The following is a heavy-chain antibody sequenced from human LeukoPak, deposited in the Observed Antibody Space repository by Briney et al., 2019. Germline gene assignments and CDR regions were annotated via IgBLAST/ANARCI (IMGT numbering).Heavy chain of an antibody. CDR3: ATRPGDYPPRSFDL. CDR1: GGSISSYY. CDR2: IYYSGST. V-gene: IGHV4-59*08. D-gene: IGHD4-17*01. Sequence: SETLSLTCTVSGGSISSYYWSWIRQPPGKGLEWIGYIYYSGSTIYNPSLKSRVTMSVDMSKNQFSLKLSSVTAADTAVYYCATRPGDYPPRSFDLWGRGTLVTVSS. J-gene: IGHJ2*01.